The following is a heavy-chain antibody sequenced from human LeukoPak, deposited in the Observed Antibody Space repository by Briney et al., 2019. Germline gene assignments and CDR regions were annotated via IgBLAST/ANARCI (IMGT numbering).Heavy chain of an antibody. CDR2: IYSAGDT. D-gene: IGHD4-23*01. J-gene: IGHJ4*02. CDR1: GFSVGDKY. CDR3: ARDSNSFPNFFDV. Sequence: SGGSLRLSCAASGFSVGDKYMSWVRQAPGKGLEWVSLIYSAGDTFYSDSVRGRFTVSRDNSKNTLYLQMNSLRAEDTAFYYCARDSNSFPNFFDVWGQGALVTVSP. V-gene: IGHV3-53*01.